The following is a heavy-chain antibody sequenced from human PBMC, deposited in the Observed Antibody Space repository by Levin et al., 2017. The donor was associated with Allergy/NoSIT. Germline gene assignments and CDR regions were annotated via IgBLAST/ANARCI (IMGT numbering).Heavy chain of an antibody. CDR1: GLTVSSSY. Sequence: QSGGSLRLSCAASGLTVSSSYMHWVRQAPGRGLEWVSVIRSVGTTYHADSVRGRFTISRDNSKNTLYLQMNSLRAEDTAMYYCAKEGVRSSGWNDALDIWGQGTMVTVSS. CDR2: IRSVGTT. D-gene: IGHD6-19*01. CDR3: AKEGVRSSGWNDALDI. V-gene: IGHV3-66*01. J-gene: IGHJ3*02.